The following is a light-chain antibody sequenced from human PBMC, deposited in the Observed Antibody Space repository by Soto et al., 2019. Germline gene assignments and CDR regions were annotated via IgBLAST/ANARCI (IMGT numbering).Light chain of an antibody. Sequence: QSALTQPASVSGSPGQSITISCTGTSSDVGTYNLVSWYQQYPGKAPKVVISEVTKRPSGVSNRFSGSKSGNMASLTISALQAEDEADYYCRSYAGTGTWVFGGGTMLTVL. CDR3: RSYAGTGTWV. V-gene: IGLV2-23*02. CDR2: EVT. CDR1: SSDVGTYNL. J-gene: IGLJ3*02.